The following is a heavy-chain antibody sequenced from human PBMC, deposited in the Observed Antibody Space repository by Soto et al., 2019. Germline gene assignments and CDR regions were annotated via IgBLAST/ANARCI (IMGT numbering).Heavy chain of an antibody. CDR1: GFTFSSYS. J-gene: IGHJ4*02. CDR3: ARDPCSGGSCYYFDY. V-gene: IGHV3-48*02. D-gene: IGHD2-15*01. Sequence: GGSLRLSCAASGFTFSSYSMNWVRQAPGKGLEWVSYISSSSSTIYYADSVKGRFTISRDNAKNSLYLQMNSLRDEDTAVYYCARDPCSGGSCYYFDYWGQGTLVTVSS. CDR2: ISSSSSTI.